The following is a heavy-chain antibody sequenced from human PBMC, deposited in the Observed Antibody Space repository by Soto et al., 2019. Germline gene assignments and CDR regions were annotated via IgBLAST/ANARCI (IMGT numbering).Heavy chain of an antibody. Sequence: SVKVSCKASGGTFSSYTINWVRQAPGQGLEWMGRIIPILGIANYAQKFQGRVTITADKSTSTAYMELSSLRSEDTAVYYCAFDSGSHPLQHWGQGTLVTVSS. V-gene: IGHV1-69*02. J-gene: IGHJ1*01. CDR1: GGTFSSYT. CDR2: IIPILGIA. CDR3: AFDSGSHPLQH. D-gene: IGHD1-26*01.